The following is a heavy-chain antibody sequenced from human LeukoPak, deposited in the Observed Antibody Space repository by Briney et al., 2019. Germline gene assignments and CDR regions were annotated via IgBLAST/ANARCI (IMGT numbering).Heavy chain of an antibody. CDR1: GFTFSSSA. V-gene: IGHV3-64*01. CDR2: ISGDGGST. J-gene: IGHJ4*02. CDR3: ARGPSKGSCCYHLDY. Sequence: GGSLRLSCAASGFTFSSSAMHWVRQAPGKGLEYVSAISGDGGSTYYANSVKGRFTISRDNSKNTVYPQTGSLRVEDLAVYYCARGPSKGSCCYHLDYWGQGTLVTVSS. D-gene: IGHD2-2*01.